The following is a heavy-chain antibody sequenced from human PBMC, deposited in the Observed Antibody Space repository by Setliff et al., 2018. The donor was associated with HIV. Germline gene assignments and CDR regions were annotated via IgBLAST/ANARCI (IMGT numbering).Heavy chain of an antibody. CDR2: INHRGST. J-gene: IGHJ5*02. V-gene: IGHV4-34*01. CDR3: ARGGRDGIA. Sequence: PSETLRLSCAASGFTFSNAWMNWVRQAPGKGLERIGEINHRGSTNYNPSLKSRVTMSVDTSKNQFSLKLNSVTAADTAVYYCARGGRDGIAWGQGTLVTVSS. CDR1: GFTFSNAW. D-gene: IGHD2-21*01.